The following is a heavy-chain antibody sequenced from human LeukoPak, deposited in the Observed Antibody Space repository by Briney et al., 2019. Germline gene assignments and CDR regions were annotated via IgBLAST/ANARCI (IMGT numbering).Heavy chain of an antibody. V-gene: IGHV4-4*02. D-gene: IGHD3-3*01. J-gene: IGHJ6*02. CDR2: IYHRGNI. Sequence: SETLSLTCAVSGDSISSSNWWSWVRQPPGRGLEWLGEIYHRGNIDYNPSFKSRITISMDKSKNQFSLKLSSVTAADTAVYYCAREREYYDFWSGYWVDYYYGMDVWGQGTTVTVSS. CDR3: AREREYYDFWSGYWVDYYYGMDV. CDR1: GDSISSSNW.